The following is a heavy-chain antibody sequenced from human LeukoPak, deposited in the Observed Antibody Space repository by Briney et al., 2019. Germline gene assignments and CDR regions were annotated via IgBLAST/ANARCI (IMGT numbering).Heavy chain of an antibody. CDR1: GGSISSYY. CDR2: IYYSGST. Sequence: SSETLSLTCTVSGGSISSYYWSWIRQPPGKGLEWIGYIYYSGSTNYNPSLKGRVTISVETSKNQFSLKLSAVTAAYPAVYYCARVGDSYNSWGQETLLTVSS. CDR3: ARVGDSYNS. J-gene: IGHJ4*02. V-gene: IGHV4-59*01. D-gene: IGHD5-24*01.